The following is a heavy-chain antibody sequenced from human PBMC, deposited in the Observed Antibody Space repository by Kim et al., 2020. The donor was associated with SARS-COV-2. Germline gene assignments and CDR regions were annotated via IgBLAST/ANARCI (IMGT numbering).Heavy chain of an antibody. CDR2: IYLADSK. D-gene: IGHD1-26*01. J-gene: IGHJ3*01. Sequence: SGPTLVNPTQTLTLTCTFSGFSLTSIDVGVAWIRQPPGKALEWLALIYLADSKRYSPSLKSRLTVSKDTSNNQVVLTMTNMDPVDTATYYCAHRRGGIYHDAFDVWGQETMVTVSS. CDR1: GFSLTSIDVG. CDR3: AHRRGGIYHDAFDV. V-gene: IGHV2-5*02.